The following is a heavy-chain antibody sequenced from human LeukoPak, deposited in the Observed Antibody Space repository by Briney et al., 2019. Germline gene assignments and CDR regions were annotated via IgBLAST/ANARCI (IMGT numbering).Heavy chain of an antibody. J-gene: IGHJ5*02. Sequence: PGGSLRLSCAASGFTFSSYSMNWVRQAPGKGLEWVSYIRGSGFTIYYADSVKGRFTISRDTAKNSLYLQMNSLRDEDTAVYYCARKVLPDNWFDPWGQGTLVTVAS. V-gene: IGHV3-48*02. D-gene: IGHD2-8*02. CDR2: IRGSGFTI. CDR1: GFTFSSYS. CDR3: ARKVLPDNWFDP.